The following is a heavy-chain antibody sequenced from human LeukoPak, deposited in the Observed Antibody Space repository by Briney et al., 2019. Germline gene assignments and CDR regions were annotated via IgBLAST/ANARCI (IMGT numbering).Heavy chain of an antibody. D-gene: IGHD3-22*01. J-gene: IGHJ4*02. Sequence: GRSLRLSCAASGFTFSSYAMHWVRQAPGKGLEWVAVISYDGSNKYYADSVKGRFTISRDNSKNTLYLQMNSLRAEDTAVYYCARDPSRYDSSGYQDYWGQGTLVTVSS. CDR3: ARDPSRYDSSGYQDY. CDR2: ISYDGSNK. CDR1: GFTFSSYA. V-gene: IGHV3-30*07.